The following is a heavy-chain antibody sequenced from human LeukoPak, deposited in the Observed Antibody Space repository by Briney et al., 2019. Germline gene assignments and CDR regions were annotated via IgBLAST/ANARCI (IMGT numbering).Heavy chain of an antibody. J-gene: IGHJ4*02. D-gene: IGHD3-10*01. CDR3: ARGDYYGSGSYFDY. V-gene: IGHV4-31*03. CDR1: GGSISSGGYY. CDR2: IYYSGST. Sequence: SHTLSLTCTVSGGSISSGGYYWSWIRQHPAKGLWWFGYIYYSGSTYYNPSLKSRVTISVDTSKNQFFLKLSSVTAADTAVYYCARGDYYGSGSYFDYWGQGTLVTVSS.